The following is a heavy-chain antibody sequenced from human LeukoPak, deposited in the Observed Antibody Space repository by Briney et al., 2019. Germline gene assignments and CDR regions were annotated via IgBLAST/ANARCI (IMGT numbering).Heavy chain of an antibody. D-gene: IGHD2-15*01. J-gene: IGHJ4*02. CDR2: MTSVTYI. CDR3: AARDIVVVVAATLDY. Sequence: PGGSLRLSCAASGFAFSSYSMHWVRQAPGKGLEWVSSMTSVTYIYYAASVKGRFTISRDNAKNSLYLQMNSLRAEDTAVYYCAARDIVVVVAATLDYWGQGTLVTVSS. V-gene: IGHV3-21*04. CDR1: GFAFSSYS.